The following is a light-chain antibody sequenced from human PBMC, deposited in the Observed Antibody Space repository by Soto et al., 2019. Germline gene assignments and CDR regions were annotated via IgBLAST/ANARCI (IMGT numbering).Light chain of an antibody. J-gene: IGLJ1*01. CDR1: SSDIGNYDS. V-gene: IGLV2-14*01. Sequence: QSALTQPASVSGSPGQSITISCTGTSSDIGNYDSVSWYQQHPGKAPKLMIYDVITRPSGVSNRFSGSKSGNTASLTISGLQAEDEADYYCSSYTSSSTVFGTGTKVTVL. CDR2: DVI. CDR3: SSYTSSSTV.